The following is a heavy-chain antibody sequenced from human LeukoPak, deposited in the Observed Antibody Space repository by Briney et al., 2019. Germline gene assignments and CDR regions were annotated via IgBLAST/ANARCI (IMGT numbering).Heavy chain of an antibody. CDR2: IYYSGST. D-gene: IGHD3-22*01. CDR3: ARSDSSAGPKWFDP. J-gene: IGHJ5*02. V-gene: IGHV4-39*07. Sequence: SETLSLTCTVSGGSISSSSYYWGWIRQPPGKGLEWIGSIYYSGSTYYNPSFKSRVTISVDTSKNQFSLKLSSVTAADTAVYYCARSDSSAGPKWFDPWGQGTLVTVSS. CDR1: GGSISSSSYY.